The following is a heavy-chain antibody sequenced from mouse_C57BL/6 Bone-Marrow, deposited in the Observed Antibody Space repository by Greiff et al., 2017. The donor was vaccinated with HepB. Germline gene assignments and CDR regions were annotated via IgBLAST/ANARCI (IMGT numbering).Heavy chain of an antibody. CDR2: SRNKANDYTT. CDR1: GFTFSDFY. Sequence: EVKLVESGGGLVQSGRSLRLSCATSGFTFSDFYMEWVRQAPGKGLEWIAASRNKANDYTTEYSASVKGRFIVSRDTSQSILYLQMNALRAEDTAIYYCARDNYGSSYAHWYFDVWGTGTTVTVSS. D-gene: IGHD1-1*01. CDR3: ARDNYGSSYAHWYFDV. V-gene: IGHV7-1*01. J-gene: IGHJ1*03.